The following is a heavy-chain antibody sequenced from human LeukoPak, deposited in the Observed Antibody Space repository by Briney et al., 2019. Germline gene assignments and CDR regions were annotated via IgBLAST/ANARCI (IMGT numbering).Heavy chain of an antibody. CDR2: IYYSGST. V-gene: IGHV4-39*01. Sequence: SETLSLTCTVSGGSISSSSYYWGWIRQPPGKGLEWIGSIYYSGSTYYNPSLKSRVTISVDTSKNQFSLKLSSVTAADTAVYYCASSTASTGYCSSTSCYLEWGYWGQGTLVTVPS. J-gene: IGHJ4*02. D-gene: IGHD2-2*01. CDR1: GGSISSSSYY. CDR3: ASSTASTGYCSSTSCYLEWGY.